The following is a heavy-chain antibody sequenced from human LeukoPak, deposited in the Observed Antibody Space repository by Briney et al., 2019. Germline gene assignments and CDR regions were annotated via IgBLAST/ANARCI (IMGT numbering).Heavy chain of an antibody. CDR1: GFTFSSYG. J-gene: IGHJ4*02. Sequence: GGTLRLSCAASGFTFSSYGMSWVRQAPGKGLGWVSAISGSGGSTYYADSVKGRFTISRDNSKNTLYLQMNSLRAEDTAVYYCAKEKQLWLRDSFDYWGQGTLVTVSS. CDR2: ISGSGGST. CDR3: AKEKQLWLRDSFDY. V-gene: IGHV3-23*01. D-gene: IGHD5-18*01.